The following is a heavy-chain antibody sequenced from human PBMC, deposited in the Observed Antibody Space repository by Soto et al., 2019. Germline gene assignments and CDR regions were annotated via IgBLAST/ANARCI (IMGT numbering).Heavy chain of an antibody. D-gene: IGHD5-18*01. CDR2: INPSGGST. V-gene: IGHV1-46*01. J-gene: IGHJ5*02. Sequence: GASVKVSCKASGYTFTSYYMHWVRQAPGQGLEWMGIINPSGGSTSYAQKFQGRVTMTRDTSTSTVYMELSSLRSEDTAVYYCARDHDTAMVKATNWFDPWGQGTLLTVSS. CDR3: ARDHDTAMVKATNWFDP. CDR1: GYTFTSYY.